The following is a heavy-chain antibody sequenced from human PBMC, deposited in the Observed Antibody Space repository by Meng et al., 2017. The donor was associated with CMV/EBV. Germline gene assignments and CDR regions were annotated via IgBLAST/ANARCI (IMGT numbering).Heavy chain of an antibody. CDR3: AQKIRGHFDY. V-gene: IGHV4-61*01. CDR1: GGSVSSGSYY. CDR2: IYYSGST. Sequence: CNVSGGSVSSGSYYWSWIRQPPGKGLEWIGYIYYSGSTNYNPSLKSRVTISVDTSKNQFSLKLSSVTAADTAVYYCAQKIRGHFDYWGQGTLVTVSS. J-gene: IGHJ4*02. D-gene: IGHD3-10*01.